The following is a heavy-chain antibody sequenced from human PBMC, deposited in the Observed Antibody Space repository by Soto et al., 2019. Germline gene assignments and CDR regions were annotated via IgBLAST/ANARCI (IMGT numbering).Heavy chain of an antibody. CDR3: ARAGYEWGIETYYYYGMDV. D-gene: IGHD1-26*01. CDR2: ISYDGSNK. CDR1: GFTFSSYG. Sequence: GGSLRLSCAASGFTFSSYGMHWVRQAPGKGLEWVAVISYDGSNKYYADSVKGRFTISRDNSKNTLYLQMNSLRAEDTAVYYCARAGYEWGIETYYYYGMDVWGQGTTVTVSS. J-gene: IGHJ6*02. V-gene: IGHV3-30*03.